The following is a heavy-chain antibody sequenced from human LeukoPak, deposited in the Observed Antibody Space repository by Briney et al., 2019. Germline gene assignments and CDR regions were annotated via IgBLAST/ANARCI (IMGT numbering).Heavy chain of an antibody. CDR2: INTNSGGT. CDR3: ASSRFLEWLYLLDY. CDR1: GYTFSGYY. J-gene: IGHJ4*02. Sequence: ASVKVSCKASGYTFSGYYIHWVRQAPGQGLEWMGWINTNSGGTKYAQRFQGRVIMTRDTSISTAYMEVSRLRSDDTAVYFCASSRFLEWLYLLDYWGQGTLVTVST. D-gene: IGHD3-3*01. V-gene: IGHV1-2*02.